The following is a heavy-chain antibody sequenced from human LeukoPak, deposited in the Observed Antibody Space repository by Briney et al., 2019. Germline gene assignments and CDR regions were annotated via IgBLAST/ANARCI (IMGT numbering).Heavy chain of an antibody. CDR3: AKSLIRGYSGYEYFDY. J-gene: IGHJ4*02. CDR1: GFTVNSNY. V-gene: IGHV3-53*01. CDR2: IYTGGST. D-gene: IGHD5-12*01. Sequence: GGSLRLSCAASGFTVNSNYMSWVRQAPGKGLEWVSLIYTGGSTYYADSVRGRFTISRDNSKNTLYLQMNSLRAEDTAVYYCAKSLIRGYSGYEYFDYWGQGTLVTVSS.